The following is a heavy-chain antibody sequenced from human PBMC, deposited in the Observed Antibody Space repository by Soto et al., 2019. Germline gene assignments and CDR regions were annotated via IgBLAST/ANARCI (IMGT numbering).Heavy chain of an antibody. D-gene: IGHD3-3*01. CDR1: GFTFSGSA. Sequence: GGSLRVSCAASGFTFSGSAMHWVRQASGKGLEWVGRIRSKANSYATAYAASVKGRFTISRDDSKNTAYLQMNSLKTEDTAVYYCTRHDSNYDFWSGSPPRYGMDVWGQGTTVPVSS. CDR2: IRSKANSYAT. CDR3: TRHDSNYDFWSGSPPRYGMDV. V-gene: IGHV3-73*01. J-gene: IGHJ6*02.